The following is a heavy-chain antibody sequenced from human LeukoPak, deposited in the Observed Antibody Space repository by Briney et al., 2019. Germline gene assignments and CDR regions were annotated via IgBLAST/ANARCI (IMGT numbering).Heavy chain of an antibody. CDR1: GGSFSSYY. J-gene: IGHJ3*02. Sequence: SETLSLTCTVSGGSFSSYYWSWIRQPAGKGLEWIGRIYTSGSTIYNPSLKSRVTMSVDTSKNQFSLKLSSVTAADTAVYYCARDRGTYYYDSSGYYDAFDIWGQGTMVTVSS. CDR2: IYTSGST. D-gene: IGHD3-22*01. V-gene: IGHV4-4*07. CDR3: ARDRGTYYYDSSGYYDAFDI.